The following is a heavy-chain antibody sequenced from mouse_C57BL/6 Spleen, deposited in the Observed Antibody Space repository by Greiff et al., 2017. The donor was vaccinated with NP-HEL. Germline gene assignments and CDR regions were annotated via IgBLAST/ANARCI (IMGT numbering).Heavy chain of an antibody. Sequence: QVHVKQSGAELVKPGASVKISCKASGYAFSSYWMNWVKQRPGKGLEWIGQIYPGDGDTNYNGKFKGKATLTADKSSSTAYMQLSSLTSEDSAVYFCARRPITTVVATRAMDYWGQGTSVTVSS. CDR3: ARRPITTVVATRAMDY. CDR1: GYAFSSYW. V-gene: IGHV1-80*01. CDR2: IYPGDGDT. D-gene: IGHD1-1*01. J-gene: IGHJ4*01.